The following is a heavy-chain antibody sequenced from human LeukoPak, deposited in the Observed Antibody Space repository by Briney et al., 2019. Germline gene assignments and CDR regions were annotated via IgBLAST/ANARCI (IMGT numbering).Heavy chain of an antibody. V-gene: IGHV3-21*01. CDR2: ISYTSTHI. D-gene: IGHD5-12*01. Sequence: PGGSLRLSCAASGLTFSSYPMNWVRQAPGEGLEWVSSISYTSTHINYADSVKGRFTISRDNAKNSLYLQMSSLRAEDTAVYYCAGSPPRGYSGHDDWPAYNFDYWGQGTLVTVSS. J-gene: IGHJ4*02. CDR1: GLTFSSYP. CDR3: AGSPPRGYSGHDDWPAYNFDY.